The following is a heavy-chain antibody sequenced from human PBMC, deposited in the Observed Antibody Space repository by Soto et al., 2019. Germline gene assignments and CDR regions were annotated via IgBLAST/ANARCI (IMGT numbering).Heavy chain of an antibody. D-gene: IGHD7-27*01. J-gene: IGHJ4*02. CDR1: GGSITSDYSC. CDR2: IFDSGTT. V-gene: IGHV4-30-4*01. Sequence: SETLSLTCTVSGGSITSDYSCWSWIRQPPGEGLEWIGHIFDSGTTYTNPSLRSQVATSLDTSKNHFSLTLSSVTAADTAVYYCARGPSGDKVHYWGQGALVTVS. CDR3: ARGPSGDKVHY.